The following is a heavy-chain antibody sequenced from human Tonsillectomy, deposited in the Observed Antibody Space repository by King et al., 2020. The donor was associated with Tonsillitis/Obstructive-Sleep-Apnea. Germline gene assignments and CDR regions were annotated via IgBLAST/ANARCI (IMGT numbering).Heavy chain of an antibody. CDR2: LVDSGDDT. V-gene: IGHV3-23*04. CDR1: GFTFSNYA. J-gene: IGHJ4*02. CDR3: ARGKRGRYIGVICYDFDH. Sequence: VQLVESGGGLVQPGGSLRLSCAASGFTFSNYAMNWVRQTTGKGLEWVSSLVDSGDDTYYAESVKGRFTISRDSSKNTLYLQMNILRAEDTAVYYCARGKRGRYIGVICYDFDHWGRGTLVTVSS. D-gene: IGHD2-2*01.